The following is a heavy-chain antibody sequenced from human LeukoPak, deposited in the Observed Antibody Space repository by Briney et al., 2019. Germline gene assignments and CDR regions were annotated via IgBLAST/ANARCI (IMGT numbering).Heavy chain of an antibody. Sequence: GGSLRLSCAPSRFTSAHYGVQCVREAPRKGLEWVAAIAFDGRRKFYTNSVKGRFTISRDNSNNILFLQMSDLRTEDTALYYCARDRLYTGYDPVLDLWGQGTPVTVSS. J-gene: IGHJ5*02. CDR3: ARDRLYTGYDPVLDL. CDR2: IAFDGRRK. V-gene: IGHV3-30*03. D-gene: IGHD5-12*01. CDR1: RFTSAHYG.